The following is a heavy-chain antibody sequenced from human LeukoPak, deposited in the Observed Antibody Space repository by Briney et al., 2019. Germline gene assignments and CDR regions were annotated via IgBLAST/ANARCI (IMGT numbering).Heavy chain of an antibody. CDR2: IYVINSGNP. Sequence: GAAKVSLKASGYTLSRHGISWGPQAPGERLEWVGWIYVINSGNPRYAQNFQGRLTMTTETSTPTAYMELRSLRSDDTAVYYCSREFPFCGADCFSGVFDIWGQGTVVTVS. J-gene: IGHJ3*02. CDR3: SREFPFCGADCFSGVFDI. V-gene: IGHV1-18*01. CDR1: GYTLSRHG. D-gene: IGHD2-21*02.